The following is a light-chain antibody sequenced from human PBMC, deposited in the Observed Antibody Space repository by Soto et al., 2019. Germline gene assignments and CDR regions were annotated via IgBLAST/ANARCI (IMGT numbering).Light chain of an antibody. J-gene: IGKJ4*01. CDR1: QGISSY. CDR3: QQLNSYPPI. Sequence: IQLTQSPSSLSASVGDRVTITCRASQGISSYLAWYQQKPGKAPKLLIYAASTLQSGVPSRFSGSGSGTDFTLTISSXQPEDFATYYCQQLNSYPPIFGGGTKVDIK. V-gene: IGKV1-9*01. CDR2: AAS.